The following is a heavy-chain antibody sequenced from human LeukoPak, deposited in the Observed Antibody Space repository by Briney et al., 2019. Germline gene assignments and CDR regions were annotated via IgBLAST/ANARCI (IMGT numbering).Heavy chain of an antibody. CDR3: ARVRLPTDRYYYYYYMDI. D-gene: IGHD4-11*01. CDR1: GGSISSHY. Sequence: SETLSLTCTVSGGSISSHYWSWIRQPPGKGLEWIGYIYYSGSTNYNPSLKSRVTISVDTSKNQFSLKLSSVTAADTAVYYCARVRLPTDRYYYYYYMDIWGKGTTVTVSS. V-gene: IGHV4-59*11. CDR2: IYYSGST. J-gene: IGHJ6*03.